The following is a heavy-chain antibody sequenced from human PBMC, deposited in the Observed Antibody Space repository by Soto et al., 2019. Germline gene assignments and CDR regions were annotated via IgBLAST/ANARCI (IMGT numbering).Heavy chain of an antibody. J-gene: IGHJ6*02. CDR1: GFTFSSYS. CDR2: ISSSSSYI. CDR3: ARDWDTRIVVVSRYYYGMDV. Sequence: EVQLVESGGGLVKPGGSLRLSCAASGFTFSSYSMNWVRQAPGKGLEWVSSISSSSSYIYYADSVKGRFTISRDNAKNSLYLQMNSLRAEDTAVYYCARDWDTRIVVVSRYYYGMDVWGQGTTVTVSS. D-gene: IGHD3-22*01. V-gene: IGHV3-21*01.